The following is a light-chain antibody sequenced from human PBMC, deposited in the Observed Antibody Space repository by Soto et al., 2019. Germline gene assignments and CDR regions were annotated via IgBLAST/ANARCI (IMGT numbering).Light chain of an antibody. J-gene: IGKJ4*01. CDR2: GAS. Sequence: EIVLTQSQGTLSLSPGDRAALSRRSSQSVSSTYLAWYQQKPGQAPRLLNYGASIRATGIPDRFSGSWSGTDFTLTISSVEPADVVVYYCQQHGSAQTFGGGTKLESK. V-gene: IGKV3-20*01. CDR1: QSVSSTY. CDR3: QQHGSAQT.